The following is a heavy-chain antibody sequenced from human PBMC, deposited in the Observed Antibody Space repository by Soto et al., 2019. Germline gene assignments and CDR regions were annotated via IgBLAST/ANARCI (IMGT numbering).Heavy chain of an antibody. V-gene: IGHV1-69*13. CDR2: IIPIFGTA. CDR3: ARTGENVLKIAAAGYWFDP. CDR1: GGTFSSYA. D-gene: IGHD6-13*01. Sequence: SVKVSCKASGGTFSSYAISWVRQAPGQGLEWMGGIIPIFGTANYAQKFQGRVTITADESTSTAYMELSSLRSEDTAVYYCARTGENVLKIAAAGYWFDPWGQGTLVTVSS. J-gene: IGHJ5*02.